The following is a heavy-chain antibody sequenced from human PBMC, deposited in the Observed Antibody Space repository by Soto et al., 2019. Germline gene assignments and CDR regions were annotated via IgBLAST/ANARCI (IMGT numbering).Heavy chain of an antibody. D-gene: IGHD5-12*01. Sequence: ASVKVSCKASGYTFITSYYTHWVRQAPGQGLEWMGIINPTGTMTKYSERFQGRLTMTRDTSTSTDYMELSTLTSEDTAVYFCARDTGYDHDAFDIWGQ. CDR1: GYTFITSYY. CDR2: INPTGTMT. CDR3: ARDTGYDHDAFDI. V-gene: IGHV1-46*01. J-gene: IGHJ3*02.